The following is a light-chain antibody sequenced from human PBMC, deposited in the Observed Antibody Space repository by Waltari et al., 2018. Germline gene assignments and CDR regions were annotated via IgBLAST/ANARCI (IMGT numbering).Light chain of an antibody. Sequence: CTGTSSDVGAYNSVSWYQQHPGKAPKLMIYDVYNRPSGVSDRFSGSKSGNTASLSISGLQAEDEADYYCSSYTTSSTVIFGGGTKLSVL. J-gene: IGLJ2*01. CDR2: DVY. CDR3: SSYTTSSTVI. V-gene: IGLV2-14*03. CDR1: SSDVGAYNS.